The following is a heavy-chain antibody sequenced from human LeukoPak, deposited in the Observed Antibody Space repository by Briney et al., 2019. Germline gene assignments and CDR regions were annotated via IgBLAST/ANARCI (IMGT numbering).Heavy chain of an antibody. CDR1: GGSISTYY. CDR3: ARDLAAAGTIAGFDP. D-gene: IGHD6-13*01. CDR2: IYTSGST. V-gene: IGHV4-4*07. Sequence: SETLSLTCTVSGGSISTYYWSWIRQPAGKGLEWIGRIYTSGSTDYNPSLKSRVTISVDTSKNQFSLKLSSVTAADTAVYYCARDLAAAGTIAGFDPWGQGTLVTVSS. J-gene: IGHJ5*02.